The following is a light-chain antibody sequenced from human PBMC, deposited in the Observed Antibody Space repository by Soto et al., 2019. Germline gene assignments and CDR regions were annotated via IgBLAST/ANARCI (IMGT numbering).Light chain of an antibody. J-gene: IGLJ2*01. CDR3: SSYTSSSTVEPNVV. CDR1: SSDVGGYNY. Sequence: QSALTQPASVSGSPGQSITISCTGTSSDVGGYNYVSWYQQHPGKAPKLMIYDVSNRPSGVSNRFSGSKSGNTASLTISGLQVEDEADYYCSSYTSSSTVEPNVVFGGGTKPTVL. CDR2: DVS. V-gene: IGLV2-14*01.